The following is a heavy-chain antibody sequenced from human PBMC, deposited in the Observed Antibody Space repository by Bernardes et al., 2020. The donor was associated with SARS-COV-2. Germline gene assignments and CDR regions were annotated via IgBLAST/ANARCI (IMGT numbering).Heavy chain of an antibody. J-gene: IGHJ4*02. D-gene: IGHD3-22*01. CDR1: GFTFSGYW. CDR3: ARDRIYYDSGAYY. Sequence: GGSLRLSCAASGFTFSGYWMTWVRQAPGTGLEWVATIKQDGSEKYYVDSVKGRFTISRDNAKNSLYLQMNSLRAEDTAVYFCARDRIYYDSGAYYWGQGTLVTVSS. CDR2: IKQDGSEK. V-gene: IGHV3-7*03.